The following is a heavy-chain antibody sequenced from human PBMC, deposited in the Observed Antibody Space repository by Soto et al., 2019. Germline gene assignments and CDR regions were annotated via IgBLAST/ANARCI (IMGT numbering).Heavy chain of an antibody. J-gene: IGHJ3*02. Sequence: GGSLRLSCAASGFTFSSYWMGWVRQAPGKVLEWVANIKQDGSEKYYVDSVKGRFTISRDNAKNSLYLQMNSLRAEDTAVYYCARELITPDAFDIWGQGPMVTVSS. V-gene: IGHV3-7*01. CDR2: IKQDGSEK. CDR1: GFTFSSYW. D-gene: IGHD3-16*01. CDR3: ARELITPDAFDI.